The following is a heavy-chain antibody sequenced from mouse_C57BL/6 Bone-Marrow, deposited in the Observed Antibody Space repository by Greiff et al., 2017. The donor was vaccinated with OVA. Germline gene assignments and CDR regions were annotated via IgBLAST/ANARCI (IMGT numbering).Heavy chain of an antibody. CDR1: GFSFTSDCY. CDR3: ARVYYGNYGDAMDY. J-gene: IGHJ4*01. Sequence: VQLKQSGPSLVRPSQTLSLTCTVTGFSFTSDCYWIWIRQFPGNKLEYIGYTFYSGITYYNPTLESRTYITRDKSKNPFSLKLSSVTTEDTATYYCARVYYGNYGDAMDYWGQGTSVTVSS. D-gene: IGHD2-1*01. CDR2: TFYSGIT. V-gene: IGHV3-3*01.